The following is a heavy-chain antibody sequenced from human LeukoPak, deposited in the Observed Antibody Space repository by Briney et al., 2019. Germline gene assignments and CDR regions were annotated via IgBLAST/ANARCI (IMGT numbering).Heavy chain of an antibody. CDR3: ARGVGSSWFDP. CDR2: ISPNSGDT. D-gene: IGHD2-2*01. Sequence: ASVKVSCKASGYTFIAYNIHWVRQAPGQGLEWMAWISPNSGDTNTAQKFQGRVTMTRDRPIDTAYLELSSLTSDDTAVYYCARGVGSSWFDPWGQGTLVTVSS. CDR1: GYTFIAYN. J-gene: IGHJ5*02. V-gene: IGHV1-2*02.